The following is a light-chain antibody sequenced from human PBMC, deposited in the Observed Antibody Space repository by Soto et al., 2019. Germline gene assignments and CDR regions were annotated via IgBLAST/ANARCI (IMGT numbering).Light chain of an antibody. CDR1: SSDVGSYNL. J-gene: IGLJ1*01. Sequence: QSALTQPASVSGSLGQSITISCTGTSSDVGSYNLVSWYQQYPGKTPKLVIFEDNSRPSGVSNRFSGSKSGNTASLTISGLQAEDEADYYCCSYAGRSKVFGTGTKLTVL. CDR3: CSYAGRSKV. V-gene: IGLV2-23*01. CDR2: EDN.